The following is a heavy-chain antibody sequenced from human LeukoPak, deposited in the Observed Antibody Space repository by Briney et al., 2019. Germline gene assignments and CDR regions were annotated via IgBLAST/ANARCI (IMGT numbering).Heavy chain of an antibody. V-gene: IGHV1-2*06. Sequence: GASVKVSCKASGYTFTGYYMHWVRQAPGQGLEWMGRINSNSGVTNYVQRFQGRVTMTRHTSISTAYMELSRLRSDDTAVYYCARVEEYYDFWSGYPDYWGQGTLVTVSS. D-gene: IGHD3-3*01. CDR2: INSNSGVT. CDR1: GYTFTGYY. CDR3: ARVEEYYDFWSGYPDY. J-gene: IGHJ4*02.